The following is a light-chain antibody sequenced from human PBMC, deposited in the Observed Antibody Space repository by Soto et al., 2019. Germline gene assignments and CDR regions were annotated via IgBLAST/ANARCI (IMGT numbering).Light chain of an antibody. Sequence: EIVLTQSPGALSFSPGERATLSCRASQSVSRQLAWYQQKPGQAPRLLMYYASSRATGIPDRFSGSGSGTDFTLTISRLEPEDFAVYYCQHYLTSPPCSFGQGTKLEIK. CDR3: QHYLTSPPCS. CDR1: QSVSRQ. CDR2: YAS. V-gene: IGKV3-20*01. J-gene: IGKJ2*02.